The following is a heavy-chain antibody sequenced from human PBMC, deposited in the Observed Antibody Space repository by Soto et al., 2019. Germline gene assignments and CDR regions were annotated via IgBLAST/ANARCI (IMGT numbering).Heavy chain of an antibody. CDR2: IYYSGST. CDR1: GGSLSSYY. D-gene: IGHD1-26*01. Sequence: PSETLSLTCTVSGGSLSSYYWSWIRQPPGKGLEWVGDIYYSGSTNYNPALNSRITISVDTSKDQFSRKLSSVTAADTAVYYCAGRYGGNFDYWGHGNLVNVSS. CDR3: AGRYGGNFDY. V-gene: IGHV4-59*01. J-gene: IGHJ4*01.